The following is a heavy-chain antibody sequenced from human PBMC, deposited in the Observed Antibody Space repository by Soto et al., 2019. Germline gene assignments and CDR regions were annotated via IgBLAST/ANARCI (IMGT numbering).Heavy chain of an antibody. Sequence: QVQLQESGPGLVKPSQTLSLTCTVSGGSISSGGYYWTWIRQHPGTGLGWIGYTYYSGSTYYNPPLNSRVTISVDTSKNQFSLKLSSVTAADTAVYYCARVCGGDCHYGMDVWGQGTTVTVSS. CDR3: ARVCGGDCHYGMDV. J-gene: IGHJ6*02. V-gene: IGHV4-31*03. D-gene: IGHD2-21*02. CDR2: TYYSGST. CDR1: GGSISSGGYY.